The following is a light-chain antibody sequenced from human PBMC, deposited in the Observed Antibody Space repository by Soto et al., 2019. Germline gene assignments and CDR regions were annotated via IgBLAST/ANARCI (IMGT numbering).Light chain of an antibody. CDR1: SSNIGAGYD. CDR3: ATWDDSLNALYV. V-gene: IGLV1-40*01. Sequence: QAVVTQPPSVSGAPGQRVTISCTGSSSNIGAGYDVHWYQQRPGTAPKLLIFGNTDRPSGVPDRFSGSKSGTSASLAITGLQAEDEGDYYCATWDDSLNALYVFGTGTKLTVL. J-gene: IGLJ1*01. CDR2: GNT.